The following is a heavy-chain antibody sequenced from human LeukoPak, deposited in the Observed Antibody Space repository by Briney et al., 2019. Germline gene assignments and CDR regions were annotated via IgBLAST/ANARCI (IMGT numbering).Heavy chain of an antibody. J-gene: IGHJ4*02. CDR3: ARGKGGSGWSFDY. V-gene: IGHV3-21*01. CDR2: ISSSSSYI. Sequence: GGSLRLSCAASGFTFSSYSMNWVRQAPGKGLEWVSSISSSSSYIYYADSVKGRFTISRDNAKNSLYLQMNSLRAEDTAVYYCARGKGGSGWSFDYWGQGTLVTVSS. D-gene: IGHD6-19*01. CDR1: GFTFSSYS.